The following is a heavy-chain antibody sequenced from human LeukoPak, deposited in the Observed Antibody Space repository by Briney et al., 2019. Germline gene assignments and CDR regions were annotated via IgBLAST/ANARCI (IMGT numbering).Heavy chain of an antibody. D-gene: IGHD2-15*01. CDR1: GGSISSSSYY. CDR2: IYYSGST. V-gene: IGHV4-39*07. CDR3: ARDLMGGGVVVAATDWFDP. Sequence: SETLSLTCTVSGGSISSSSYYWGWIRQPPGKGLEWIGSIYYSGSTYYNPSLKSRVTISVDTSKNQFSLKLSSVTAADTAVYYCARDLMGGGVVVAATDWFDPWGQGTLVTVSS. J-gene: IGHJ5*02.